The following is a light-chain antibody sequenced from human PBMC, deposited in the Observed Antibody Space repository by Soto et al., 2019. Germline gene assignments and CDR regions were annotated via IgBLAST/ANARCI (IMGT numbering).Light chain of an antibody. CDR3: SSYARSSTVL. J-gene: IGLJ2*01. CDR1: SNDVGSYNF. Sequence: QSALTQPASVSGSPGQSITISCIGTSNDVGSYNFVSWYQKHPNTAPRLIIYDVSNRPSGVPNRFSGSKSDNTASLTISGLQAEDEADYYCSSYARSSTVLFGGGTKVTVL. CDR2: DVS. V-gene: IGLV2-14*03.